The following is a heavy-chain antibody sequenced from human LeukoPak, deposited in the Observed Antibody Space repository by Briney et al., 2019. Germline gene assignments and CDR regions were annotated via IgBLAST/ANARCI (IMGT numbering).Heavy chain of an antibody. CDR3: ARAPGAALD. J-gene: IGHJ4*02. V-gene: IGHV4-34*01. CDR2: INHSGNT. D-gene: IGHD2-15*01. Sequence: PSETLSLTCAVYGGSFSGYYWSWIRQPPGKGLEWIGEINHSGNTNYNPSLKSRVTISVDTSKNQFSLKLNSVTAVDTAVYYCARAPGAALDWGQGTLVTVSS. CDR1: GGSFSGYY.